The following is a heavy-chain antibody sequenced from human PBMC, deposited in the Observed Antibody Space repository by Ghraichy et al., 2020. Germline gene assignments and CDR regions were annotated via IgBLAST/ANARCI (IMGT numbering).Heavy chain of an antibody. CDR3: ARDLGCSSTSCYSGGMDV. D-gene: IGHD2-2*01. CDR2: ISSSSYI. V-gene: IGHV3-21*01. CDR1: GFTFSSYS. J-gene: IGHJ6*02. Sequence: GALRLSCAASGFTFSSYSMNWVRQAPGKGLEWVSSISSSSYIYYADSVKGRFTISRDNAKNSLYLQMNSLRAEDTAVYYCARDLGCSSTSCYSGGMDVWGQGTTVTVSS.